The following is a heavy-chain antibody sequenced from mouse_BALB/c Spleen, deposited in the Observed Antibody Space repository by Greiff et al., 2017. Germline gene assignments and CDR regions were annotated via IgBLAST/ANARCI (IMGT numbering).Heavy chain of an antibody. CDR2: ISSGSSTI. J-gene: IGHJ3*01. V-gene: IGHV5-17*02. Sequence: EVMLVESGGGLVQPGGSRKLSCAASGFTFSSFGMHWVRQAPEKGLEWVAYISSGSSTIYYADTVKGRFTISRDNPKNTLFLQMTSLRSEDTAMYYCARPIYYDYDSWFADWGQGTLVTVSA. CDR1: GFTFSSFG. D-gene: IGHD2-4*01. CDR3: ARPIYYDYDSWFAD.